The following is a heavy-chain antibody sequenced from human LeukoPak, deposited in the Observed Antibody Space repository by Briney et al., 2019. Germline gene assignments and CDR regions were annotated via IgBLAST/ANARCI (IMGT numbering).Heavy chain of an antibody. CDR1: GYTFTSYY. Sequence: ASVKVSCKASGYTFTSYYMHWVRQAPGQGLEWMGIIDPSGGSTSYAQKFQGRVTMTRDMSTSTVYMELSSLRSEDTAVYYCARSIVGATYFDYWGQGTLVTVSS. V-gene: IGHV1-46*01. D-gene: IGHD1-26*01. J-gene: IGHJ4*02. CDR2: IDPSGGST. CDR3: ARSIVGATYFDY.